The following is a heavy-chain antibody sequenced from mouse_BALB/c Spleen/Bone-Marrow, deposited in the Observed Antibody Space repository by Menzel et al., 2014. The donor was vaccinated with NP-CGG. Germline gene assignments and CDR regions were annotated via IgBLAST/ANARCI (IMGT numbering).Heavy chain of an antibody. D-gene: IGHD2-1*01. CDR1: GYAFSSSW. CDR3: ASPAYGNSYWYFNV. CDR2: IYPGDGDT. J-gene: IGHJ1*01. V-gene: IGHV1-82*01. Sequence: VKLVESGPELVKPGASVKISCKASGYAFSSSWMNWVKQRPGQGLEWIGRIYPGDGDTNYNGKFKGKATLTADKSSSTPSMQLSSLTSVDFAVYFCASPAYGNSYWYFNVWGAGTTITVSS.